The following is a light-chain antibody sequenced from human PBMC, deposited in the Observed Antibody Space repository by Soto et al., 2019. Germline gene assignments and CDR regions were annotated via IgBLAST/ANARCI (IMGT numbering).Light chain of an antibody. J-gene: IGLJ1*01. CDR2: EVN. CDR1: SSEVGGYNY. CDR3: SSYAGSSNV. Sequence: QTSLAQPPSASGSPGQSVSISCTGTSSEVGGYNYVSWYQQHPGKAPKLMIYEVNKRPSGVPDRFSGSKSGNTASLTVPGLQAEDEADYYCSSYAGSSNVFGTRTQLTV. V-gene: IGLV2-8*01.